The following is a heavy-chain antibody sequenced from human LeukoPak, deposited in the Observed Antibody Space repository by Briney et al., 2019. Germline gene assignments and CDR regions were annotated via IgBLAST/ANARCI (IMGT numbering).Heavy chain of an antibody. CDR1: GFTFSSYA. Sequence: GGSLRLSCAASGFTFSSYAMSWVRQAPGKGLEWVSAISGSGGSTYYADAVKGGFTVSRDNSKNTLYLQMNSLRAEDTAVYYCAKYRGSSGYENYWGQGTLVTVSS. V-gene: IGHV3-23*01. CDR3: AKYRGSSGYENY. CDR2: ISGSGGST. J-gene: IGHJ4*02. D-gene: IGHD3-22*01.